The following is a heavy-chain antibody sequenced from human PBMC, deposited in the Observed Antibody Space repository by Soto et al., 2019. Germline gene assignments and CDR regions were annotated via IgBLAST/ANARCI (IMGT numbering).Heavy chain of an antibody. V-gene: IGHV3-33*01. Sequence: GGSLRLSCAASGFTFSSYGMHWVRQAPGKGLEWVALIWFDGSDKYYTESVKGRFTISRDNSKSTLYLQMNSLRAEDTAVYYCARLYCSAYSCYSVGAFDIRGQGTMVTGSS. J-gene: IGHJ3*02. CDR1: GFTFSSYG. D-gene: IGHD2-15*01. CDR3: ARLYCSAYSCYSVGAFDI. CDR2: IWFDGSDK.